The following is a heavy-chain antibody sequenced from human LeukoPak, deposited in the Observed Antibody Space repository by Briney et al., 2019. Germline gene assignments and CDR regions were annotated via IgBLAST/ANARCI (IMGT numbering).Heavy chain of an antibody. D-gene: IGHD5-18*01. J-gene: IGHJ6*03. CDR3: AREGGYSYGTGYYYYYYMDV. CDR1: GFTLSSNY. CDR2: IYSGGST. Sequence: GSLRLSCAASGFTLSSNYMSWVRQAPGKGLEWVSVIYSGGSTYYADSVKGRFTISRDNSKNTLYLQMNSLRAEDTAVYYCAREGGYSYGTGYYYYYYMDVWGKGTTVTVSS. V-gene: IGHV3-53*01.